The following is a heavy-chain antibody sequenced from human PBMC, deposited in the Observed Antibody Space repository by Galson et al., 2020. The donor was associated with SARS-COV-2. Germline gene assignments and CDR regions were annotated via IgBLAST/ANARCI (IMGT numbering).Heavy chain of an antibody. CDR1: GFTVSNNY. V-gene: IGHV3-53*04. CDR3: AGIEYSSSRPYYYYGMDV. CDR2: IYSGGST. D-gene: IGHD6-6*01. J-gene: IGHJ6*02. Sequence: TGGSLRLSCAASGFTVSNNYMSWVRQAPGKGLEWVSVIYSGGSTYYADSVKGRFTISRHNSKNTLYLQMNSLRAEDTAVYYCAGIEYSSSRPYYYYGMDVWGQGTTVTVSS.